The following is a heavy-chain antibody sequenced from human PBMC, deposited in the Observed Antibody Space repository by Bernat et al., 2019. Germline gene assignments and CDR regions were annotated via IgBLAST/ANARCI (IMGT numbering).Heavy chain of an antibody. CDR3: ARERTQGALAFDI. Sequence: QVQLVESGGGVVQPGRSLRLSCAASGFTFSSYGMHWVRQAPGKGLEWVAVIWYDGSNKYYADSVKGRFTISRDNSKNTLYLQMNSLRAEDTAVYYCARERTQGALAFDIWGQGTMVTVSS. CDR2: IWYDGSNK. V-gene: IGHV3-33*01. J-gene: IGHJ3*02. CDR1: GFTFSSYG. D-gene: IGHD2-2*01.